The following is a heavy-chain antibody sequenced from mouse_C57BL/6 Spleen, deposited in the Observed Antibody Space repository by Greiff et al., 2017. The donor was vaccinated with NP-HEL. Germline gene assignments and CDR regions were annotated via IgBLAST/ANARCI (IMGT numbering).Heavy chain of an antibody. V-gene: IGHV1-85*01. D-gene: IGHD2-4*01. CDR1: GYTFTSYD. Sequence: QVQLQQSGPELVKPGASVKLSCKASGYTFTSYDINWVKQRPGQGLEWIGWIYPRDGSTKYNEKFKGTATLTVDTSSSTAYMELHSLTSEDSAVYFCAREVSYYDYDDYAMDYWGEGTSVTVSS. CDR2: IYPRDGST. J-gene: IGHJ4*01. CDR3: AREVSYYDYDDYAMDY.